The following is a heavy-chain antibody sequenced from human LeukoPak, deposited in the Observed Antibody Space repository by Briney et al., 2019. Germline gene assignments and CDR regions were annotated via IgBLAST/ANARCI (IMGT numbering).Heavy chain of an antibody. CDR1: GFTFSSYW. Sequence: GGSLRLSCAASGFTFSSYWMSWVRQAPGKGLEWISYTSNSGSSVYYGDSVKGRFTVSRDNAKNSVYLQMHSLGAEDTAVYYCAREHIRSGSYELDYWGQGTLVTVSS. V-gene: IGHV3-48*04. CDR3: AREHIRSGSYELDY. J-gene: IGHJ4*02. CDR2: TSNSGSSV. D-gene: IGHD3-10*01.